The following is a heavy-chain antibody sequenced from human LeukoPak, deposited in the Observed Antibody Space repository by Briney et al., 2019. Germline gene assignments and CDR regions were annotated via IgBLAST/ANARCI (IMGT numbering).Heavy chain of an antibody. Sequence: GGSLRLSCAASGFTFDDYGMSWVRQAPGKGLEWVSGISGSGGSTYYADSVKGRFTISRDNSKNTLYLQMNSLRAEDTAVYYCAKDTSLRPIASDYWGQGTLVTVSS. D-gene: IGHD2-21*01. CDR2: ISGSGGST. J-gene: IGHJ4*02. V-gene: IGHV3-23*01. CDR1: GFTFDDYG. CDR3: AKDTSLRPIASDY.